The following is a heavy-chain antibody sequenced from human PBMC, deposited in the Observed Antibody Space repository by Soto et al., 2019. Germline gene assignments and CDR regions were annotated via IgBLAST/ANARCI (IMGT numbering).Heavy chain of an antibody. CDR3: AREGSGYDHTFFDY. CDR2: IYYSGST. D-gene: IGHD5-12*01. Sequence: SETLSLTCTVSGGSISSGGYYWSWIRQPPGKGLEWIGYIYYSGSTYYNPSLKSRVTISVDTSKNQFSLKLSSVTAADTAVYYCAREGSGYDHTFFDYWGQGTLVTVSS. CDR1: GGSISSGGYY. V-gene: IGHV4-30-4*01. J-gene: IGHJ4*02.